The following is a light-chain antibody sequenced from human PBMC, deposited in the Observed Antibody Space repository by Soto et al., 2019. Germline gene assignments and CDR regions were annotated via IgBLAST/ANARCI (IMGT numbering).Light chain of an antibody. Sequence: EILLTQSPGTLSLSPGERATLSCRASQIANKNFLAWYQQKPGQAPRLLIYGASSRATGIPDRFNGSGSGTDFTLTISRLEPEDFALYYCLQYGSRTFGQGTKLEIK. J-gene: IGKJ1*01. V-gene: IGKV3-20*01. CDR2: GAS. CDR3: LQYGSRT. CDR1: QIANKNF.